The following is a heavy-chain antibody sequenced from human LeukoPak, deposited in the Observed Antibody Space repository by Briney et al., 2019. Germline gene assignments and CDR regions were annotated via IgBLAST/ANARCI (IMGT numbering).Heavy chain of an antibody. CDR1: GFTFSSYA. Sequence: PGRSLRLSCAPSGFTFSSYAMHWVRQAPGKGLEWVGRIKSNPDGGTTDYGAHVKGRFSISRDDSKSTLYLQMNSLHTDDTAVYYCTTDKAWWAPGSYFEFWGQGSLVTVSS. J-gene: IGHJ4*02. CDR2: IKSNPDGGTT. V-gene: IGHV3-15*01. CDR3: TTDKAWWAPGSYFEF. D-gene: IGHD2-8*02.